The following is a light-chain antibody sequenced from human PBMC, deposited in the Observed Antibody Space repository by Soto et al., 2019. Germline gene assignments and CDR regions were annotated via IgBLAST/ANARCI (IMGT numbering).Light chain of an antibody. CDR3: QQSYKMPS. CDR2: ATS. J-gene: IGKJ5*01. V-gene: IGKV1-39*01. CDR1: RNVSIY. Sequence: EIPLTQSPSSLAASVGDRLTLTCRASRNVSIYLNWYQHXPGKGPTLLIHATSNLQIGVPSRFSGSGSGTEFTLTISSLEPEDFGTDYCQQSYKMPSFGQGTRLEIK.